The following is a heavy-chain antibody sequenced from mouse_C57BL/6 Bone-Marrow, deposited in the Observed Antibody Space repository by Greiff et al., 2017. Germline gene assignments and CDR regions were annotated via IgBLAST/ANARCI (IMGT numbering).Heavy chain of an antibody. CDR3: NTDDCDV. V-gene: IGHV14-4*01. CDR1: GFNFKDYY. CDR2: IDPENGDT. J-gene: IGHJ1*03. Sequence: EVKLQEPGAELVRPGASVKLSCTASGFNFKDYYMHWVKQRPEQGLEWIGWIDPENGDTDYASKFKGKATLTADTSSNTAYLQLSSLTSEDNAVDCCNTDDCDVWGTGTTVSVSS.